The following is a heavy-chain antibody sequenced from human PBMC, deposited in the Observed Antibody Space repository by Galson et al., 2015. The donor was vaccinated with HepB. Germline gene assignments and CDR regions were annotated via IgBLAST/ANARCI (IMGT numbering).Heavy chain of an antibody. CDR1: GSTFSSYS. CDR2: ISSSSSYI. CDR3: ARGEVITFGGVIVNGLANYYYGMDV. V-gene: IGHV3-21*01. J-gene: IGHJ6*02. D-gene: IGHD3-16*02. Sequence: SLRLSCAASGSTFSSYSMNWVRQAPGKGLEWVSSISSSSSYIYYADSVKGRFTISRDNAKNSLYLQMNSLRAEDTAVYYCARGEVITFGGVIVNGLANYYYGMDVWGQGTTVTVSS.